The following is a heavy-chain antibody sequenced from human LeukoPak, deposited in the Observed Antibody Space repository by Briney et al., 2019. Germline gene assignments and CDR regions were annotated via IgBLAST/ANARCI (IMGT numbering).Heavy chain of an antibody. CDR3: ARHGYSLYYFDY. CDR1: GGSFSGYY. Sequence: SETLSLTCAVYGGSFSGYYWSWIRQPPGKGLEWIGEINHSGSTNYNPSLKSRVTISVDTSKNQFSLKLSSVTAADTAVYYCARHGYSLYYFDYWGQGTLVTVSS. CDR2: INHSGST. D-gene: IGHD5-18*01. V-gene: IGHV4-34*01. J-gene: IGHJ4*02.